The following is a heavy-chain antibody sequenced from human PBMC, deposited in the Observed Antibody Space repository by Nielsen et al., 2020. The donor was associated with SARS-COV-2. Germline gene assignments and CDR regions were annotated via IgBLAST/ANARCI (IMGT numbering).Heavy chain of an antibody. D-gene: IGHD5-18*01. CDR2: INPSGGST. J-gene: IGHJ6*02. Sequence: ASVKVSCKASGYTFTSYYMHWVRQAPGQGLEWMGIINPSGGSTSYAQEFQGRVTMTRDTSTSTVYMELSSLRSEDTAVYYCARVQGSYGYYYYYGMDVWGQGTTVTVSS. CDR3: ARVQGSYGYYYYYGMDV. V-gene: IGHV1-46*01. CDR1: GYTFTSYY.